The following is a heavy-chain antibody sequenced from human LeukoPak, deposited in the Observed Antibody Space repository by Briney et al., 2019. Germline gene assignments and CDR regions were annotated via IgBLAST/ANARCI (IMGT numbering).Heavy chain of an antibody. D-gene: IGHD3-3*01. CDR3: AREKDYDFWSGYYYFDY. CDR2: IYYSGST. CDR1: GVSISSSNSY. J-gene: IGHJ4*02. V-gene: IGHV4-39*07. Sequence: SETLSLTCTVSGVSISSSNSYWGWIRQPPGKGLEWIGSIYYSGSTYYNPSLKSRVTISVDTSKNQFSLKLSSVTAADTAVYYCAREKDYDFWSGYYYFDYWGQGTQVTVSS.